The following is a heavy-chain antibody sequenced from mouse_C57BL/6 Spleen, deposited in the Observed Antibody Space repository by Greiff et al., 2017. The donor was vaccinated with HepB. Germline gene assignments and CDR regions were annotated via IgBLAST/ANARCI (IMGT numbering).Heavy chain of an antibody. D-gene: IGHD2-2*01. CDR2: IYPGSGST. CDR1: GYTFTSYW. J-gene: IGHJ4*01. CDR3: SREYMVTIAMDY. V-gene: IGHV1-55*01. Sequence: QVQLQQPGAELVKPGASVKMSCKASGYTFTSYWITWVKQRPGQGLEWIGDIYPGSGSTNYNEKFKSKATLTVDTSSSTAYMQLSSLTSEDSAVYYCSREYMVTIAMDYWGQGTSVTVAS.